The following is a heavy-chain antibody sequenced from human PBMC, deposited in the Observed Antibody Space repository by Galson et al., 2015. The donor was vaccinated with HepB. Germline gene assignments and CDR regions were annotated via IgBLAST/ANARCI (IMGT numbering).Heavy chain of an antibody. Sequence: SLRLSCAASGFTFSNYAMSWVRQAPGKGLEWVSSISGSGGSTYYADSVKGRFTISRDNSKNTIYMQMNSLSAEDTAIYYCAKARCTTTSCYGGDIDYWGQGTLVTVSS. V-gene: IGHV3-23*01. CDR3: AKARCTTTSCYGGDIDY. J-gene: IGHJ4*02. CDR2: ISGSGGST. D-gene: IGHD2-2*01. CDR1: GFTFSNYA.